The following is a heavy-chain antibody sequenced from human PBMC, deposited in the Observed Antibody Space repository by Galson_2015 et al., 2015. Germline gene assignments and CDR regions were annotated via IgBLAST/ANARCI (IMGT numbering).Heavy chain of an antibody. Sequence: SLRLSCAASGFTFSSYAMHWVRQAPGKGLEWVAVISYDGSNKYYADSVKGRFTISRDNSKNTLYLQMNSLRAEDTAVYYCAREGRLRYFDWDAFDIWGQGTMVTVSS. D-gene: IGHD3-9*01. V-gene: IGHV3-30-3*01. J-gene: IGHJ3*02. CDR2: ISYDGSNK. CDR3: AREGRLRYFDWDAFDI. CDR1: GFTFSSYA.